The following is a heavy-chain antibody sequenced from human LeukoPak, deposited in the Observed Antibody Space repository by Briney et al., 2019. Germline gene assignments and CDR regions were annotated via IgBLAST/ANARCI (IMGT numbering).Heavy chain of an antibody. CDR3: AKDQGVVVVVPAARIHFDY. CDR2: LSYGGTNK. J-gene: IGHJ4*02. CDR1: GFTFSDYA. D-gene: IGHD2-2*01. Sequence: GGSLRLSCAASGFTFSDYAMHWVRQAPGKGLEWVAVLSYGGTNKYYADSVKGRFTISRDNSKNTLYLQMNSLRAEDTAVYYCAKDQGVVVVVPAARIHFDYWGQGTLVTVSS. V-gene: IGHV3-30-3*01.